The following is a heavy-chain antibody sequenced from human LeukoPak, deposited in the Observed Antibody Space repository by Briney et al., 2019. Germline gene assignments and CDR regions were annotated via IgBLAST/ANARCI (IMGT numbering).Heavy chain of an antibody. CDR3: ARGHWYYYGSGSYYKYYFDY. CDR2: INHSGST. Sequence: PSETLSLTCAVYGGSFSGYYWSWIRQPPGKGLEWIGEINHSGSTNYNPSLKSRVTISVDTSKNQFSLKLGSVTAADTAVYYCARGHWYYYGSGSYYKYYFDYWGQGTLVTVSS. CDR1: GGSFSGYY. D-gene: IGHD3-10*01. J-gene: IGHJ4*02. V-gene: IGHV4-34*01.